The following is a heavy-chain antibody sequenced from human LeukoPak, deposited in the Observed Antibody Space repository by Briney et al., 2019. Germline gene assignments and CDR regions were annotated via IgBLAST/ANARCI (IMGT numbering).Heavy chain of an antibody. J-gene: IGHJ4*02. Sequence: ASVKVSCKTSGYTFTSYYMHWVRQAPGQGLEWMGLINPSGGSTSYAQKFQGRVTMTRATSTSTVYMELSSLRSEDTAVYYCARSNNYYASSGYYAKTRRDFDYWGQGTLVAVSS. CDR2: INPSGGST. V-gene: IGHV1-46*01. CDR3: ARSNNYYASSGYYAKTRRDFDY. D-gene: IGHD3-22*01. CDR1: GYTFTSYY.